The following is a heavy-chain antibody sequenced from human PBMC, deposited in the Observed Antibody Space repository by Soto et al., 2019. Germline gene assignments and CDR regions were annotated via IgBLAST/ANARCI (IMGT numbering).Heavy chain of an antibody. CDR2: VRDSDGST. V-gene: IGHV3-23*01. Sequence: EVQLLESGGGLVQPGGSLRLSCAASGFTISSYAINWVRQAPGKGLEWVSGVRDSDGSTYYADSVKGRFALSRDTSKNTLYLQMNSLSPEDTAICYCAKGSFTSSPDHWGQGTLVTVSS. CDR3: AKGSFTSSPDH. CDR1: GFTISSYA. D-gene: IGHD2-2*01. J-gene: IGHJ4*02.